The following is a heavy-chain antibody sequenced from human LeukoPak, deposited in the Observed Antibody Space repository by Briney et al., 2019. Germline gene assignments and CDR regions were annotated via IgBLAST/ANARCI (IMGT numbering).Heavy chain of an antibody. CDR1: GFTLGAFA. Sequence: GGSLRLSCAASGFTLGAFAMHWVRQAPGKGLEWGSLIDKDGRSTYYSDSVKGRFTISRDNSKNSLYLQMNSLRTEDTALYYCATWAFYHSLDVWGQGTTVTVSS. CDR2: IDKDGRST. D-gene: IGHD1-26*01. V-gene: IGHV3-43*02. J-gene: IGHJ6*02. CDR3: ATWAFYHSLDV.